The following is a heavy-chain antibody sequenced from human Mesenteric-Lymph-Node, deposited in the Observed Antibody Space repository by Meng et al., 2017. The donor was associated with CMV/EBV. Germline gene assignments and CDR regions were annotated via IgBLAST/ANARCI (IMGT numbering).Heavy chain of an antibody. CDR3: ARDLQYCGSTSCYDDCFDP. CDR1: GYTFTRYA. V-gene: IGHV1-18*01. Sequence: ASVKVSCKASGYTFTRYAMNWVRQAPGQGLEWMGWISAYNGDTNYARNLRGRVTMTTDTSTTTAYMELRSLRSDDTAVYYCARDLQYCGSTSCYDDCFDPWGQGTLVTVSS. J-gene: IGHJ5*02. CDR2: ISAYNGDT. D-gene: IGHD2-2*01.